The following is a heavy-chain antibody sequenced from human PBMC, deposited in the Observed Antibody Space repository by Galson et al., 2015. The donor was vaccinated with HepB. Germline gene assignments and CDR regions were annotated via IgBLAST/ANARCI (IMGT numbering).Heavy chain of an antibody. Sequence: SLRLSCATSGFTFSTYSMNWVRQAPGKGLEWVSYISSRSGTIYYADSVKGRFTISRDNAKNSLYLQMNSLRDEDTAVYYCASRLAHYYYYGMDVWGQGTTVTVSS. J-gene: IGHJ6*02. CDR3: ASRLAHYYYYGMDV. D-gene: IGHD3-9*01. V-gene: IGHV3-48*02. CDR1: GFTFSTYS. CDR2: ISSRSGTI.